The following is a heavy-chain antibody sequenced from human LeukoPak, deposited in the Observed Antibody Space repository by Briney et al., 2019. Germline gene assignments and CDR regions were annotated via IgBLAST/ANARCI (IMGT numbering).Heavy chain of an antibody. J-gene: IGHJ4*02. D-gene: IGHD5-12*01. CDR1: GYSFTSYF. Sequence: GESLKISCKASGYSFTSYFIGWVRQMPGKGLEWMGIIYTGDSDTRYSPSFQGQVTISVDKSISTAYLQWRSLKASDTAIYYCARPRGYNPYYFDYWGQGTLVTVSS. CDR3: ARPRGYNPYYFDY. CDR2: IYTGDSDT. V-gene: IGHV5-51*01.